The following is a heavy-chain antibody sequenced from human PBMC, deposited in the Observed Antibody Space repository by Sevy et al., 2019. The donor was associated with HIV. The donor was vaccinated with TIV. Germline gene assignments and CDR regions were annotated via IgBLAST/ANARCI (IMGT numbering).Heavy chain of an antibody. CDR2: INPSGGST. CDR1: GYTFTSYY. CDR3: ARGSSVDTALVALGAFDI. Sequence: ASVKVSCKASGYTFTSYYMHWVRQAPGQGLEWMGIINPSGGSTSYAQKFQGRVTMTRDTSTSTVYMELSSLRSEDTAVYYCARGSSVDTALVALGAFDIWGHGTMVTVSS. D-gene: IGHD5-18*01. J-gene: IGHJ3*02. V-gene: IGHV1-46*01.